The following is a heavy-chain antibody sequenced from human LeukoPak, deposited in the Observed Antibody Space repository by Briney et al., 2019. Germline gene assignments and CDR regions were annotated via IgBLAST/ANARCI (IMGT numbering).Heavy chain of an antibody. Sequence: SETLSLTCAVSGGSISSGGYSWNWIRRPLGKGLEWIGYIYHGGSTYYNPSLKSRVTISVDTSKNQFSLKLSSVTAADTAVYYCARDRSERWLQFQAFDIWGQGTMVTVSS. CDR2: IYHGGST. J-gene: IGHJ3*02. D-gene: IGHD5-24*01. V-gene: IGHV4-30-4*07. CDR3: ARDRSERWLQFQAFDI. CDR1: GGSISSGGYS.